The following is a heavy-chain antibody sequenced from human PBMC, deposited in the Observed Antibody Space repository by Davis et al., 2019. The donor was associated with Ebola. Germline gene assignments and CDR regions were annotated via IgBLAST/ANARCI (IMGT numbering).Heavy chain of an antibody. V-gene: IGHV4-4*02. Sequence: MPSETLSLTCAVSGGSISSSNWWSWLRQPPGQGLEWIGEIYHSGSTNYNPSLKSRVTISVDTSKNQFSLQLNSVTPEDTAVYYCAMVYWQQPDRGDVWGQGTTVTVSS. J-gene: IGHJ6*02. D-gene: IGHD6-13*01. CDR1: GGSISSSNW. CDR3: AMVYWQQPDRGDV. CDR2: IYHSGST.